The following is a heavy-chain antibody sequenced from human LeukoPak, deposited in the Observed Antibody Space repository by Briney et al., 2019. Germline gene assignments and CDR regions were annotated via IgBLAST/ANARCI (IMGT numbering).Heavy chain of an antibody. CDR1: GGSFSGYY. V-gene: IGHV4-34*01. CDR3: ARDSGYGLDALDI. CDR2: INHSGST. J-gene: IGHJ3*02. Sequence: SETLSLTCAVYGGSFSGYYWSWIRQPPGKGLEWIGEINHSGSTNYNPSLKSRVTISVDTSKNQFSLKLSSVTAADTAVYYCARDSGYGLDALDIWGQGTMVTVSS. D-gene: IGHD5-12*01.